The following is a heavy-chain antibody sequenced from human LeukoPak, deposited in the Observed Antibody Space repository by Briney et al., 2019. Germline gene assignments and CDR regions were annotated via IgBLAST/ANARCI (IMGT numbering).Heavy chain of an antibody. CDR2: INHSGST. D-gene: IGHD1-26*01. Sequence: SETLSLTCAVYGGSFSGYYWSWIRQPPGKGLEWIGEINHSGSTNYNPSLKSRVTISVDTSKNQFSLKLSSVTAADTAVYYCARMGAADGNYFDYWGQGTLVTVSS. V-gene: IGHV4-34*01. CDR3: ARMGAADGNYFDY. J-gene: IGHJ4*02. CDR1: GGSFSGYY.